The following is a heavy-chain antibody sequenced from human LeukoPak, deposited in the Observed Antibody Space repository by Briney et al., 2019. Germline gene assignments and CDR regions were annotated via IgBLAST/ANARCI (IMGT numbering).Heavy chain of an antibody. D-gene: IGHD3-22*01. CDR1: GFTFSSYE. CDR2: ISSSGSTI. CDR3: ARVVPDYYDRWPYYYYYMDV. V-gene: IGHV3-48*03. J-gene: IGHJ6*03. Sequence: GGSLRLSCAASGFTFSSYEMNWVRQAPGKGLEWVSYISSSGSTIYYADSVKGRFTISRDNAKNSLYLQMNSLRAEDTAVYYCARVVPDYYDRWPYYYYYMDVWGKGTTVTISS.